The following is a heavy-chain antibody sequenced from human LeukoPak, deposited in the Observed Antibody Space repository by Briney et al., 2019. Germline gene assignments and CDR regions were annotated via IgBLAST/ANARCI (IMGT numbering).Heavy chain of an antibody. CDR2: ITNRGTYT. CDR3: ARALTTLTYEGY. V-gene: IGHV3-11*06. D-gene: IGHD1-1*01. CDR1: GFTFSDCY. J-gene: IGHJ4*02. Sequence: GGSLRLSCTASGFTFSDCYMSWIRQAPGKGLEWVSYITNRGTYTNYADSVKGRFTVSRDNAKDSLYLQMNSLRAEDTAVYYCARALTTLTYEGYWGQGTLVTVSS.